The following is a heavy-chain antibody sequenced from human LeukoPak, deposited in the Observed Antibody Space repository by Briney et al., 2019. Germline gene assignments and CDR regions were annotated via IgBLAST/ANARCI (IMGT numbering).Heavy chain of an antibody. CDR2: IYPGDSDT. J-gene: IGHJ4*02. CDR3: ARGTMVRGVIFFDY. D-gene: IGHD3-10*01. V-gene: IGHV5-51*01. Sequence: GESLKISCRGSGYSFTSYWIGWVRQMPGKGLEWMGIIYPGDSDTRYSPSFQGQVTISADKSISTAYLQWSSLKASDTAMDYCARGTMVRGVIFFDYGGQGTLVTVSS. CDR1: GYSFTSYW.